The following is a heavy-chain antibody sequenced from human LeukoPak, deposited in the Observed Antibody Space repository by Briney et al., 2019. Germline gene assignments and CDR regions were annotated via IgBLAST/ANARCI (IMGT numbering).Heavy chain of an antibody. Sequence: GGSLRLSCAASGFTFDDYAMHWVRQAPGKGLEWVSGISWNSGSIAYADSVKGRFTISRDNAKNSLYLQMNSLRAEDTALYYCAKDKSVGDYGSGSYYNRYYYYMDVWGKGTTVTISS. CDR1: GFTFDDYA. J-gene: IGHJ6*03. CDR3: AKDKSVGDYGSGSYYNRYYYYMDV. CDR2: ISWNSGSI. V-gene: IGHV3-9*01. D-gene: IGHD3-10*01.